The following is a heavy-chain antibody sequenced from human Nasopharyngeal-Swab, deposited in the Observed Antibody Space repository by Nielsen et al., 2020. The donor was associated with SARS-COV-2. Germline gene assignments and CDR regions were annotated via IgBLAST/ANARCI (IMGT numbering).Heavy chain of an antibody. V-gene: IGHV3-15*07. CDR2: IKSKTDGGTT. CDR1: GFTFSNAW. D-gene: IGHD6-19*01. Sequence: GESLKISCAASGFTFSNAWMNWVRQAPGKGLEWVGRIKSKTDGGTTDYAAPVKGRFTISRDDSKNTLYLQMNSLKTEDTAVYYCTTENSSGWVYYYYYMDVWGKGTTVTVSS. CDR3: TTENSSGWVYYYYYMDV. J-gene: IGHJ6*03.